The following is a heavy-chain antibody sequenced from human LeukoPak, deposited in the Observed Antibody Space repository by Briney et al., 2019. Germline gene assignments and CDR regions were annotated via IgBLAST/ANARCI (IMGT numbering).Heavy chain of an antibody. Sequence: GGSLRLSCAASGFTFSSYSMNWVRQAPGKGLKWVSYISSSSSTIYYADSVKGRFTISRDNAKNSLYLQMNSLRAEDTAVYYCARGGARRITIFGVAKTPFDYWGQGTLVTVSS. CDR2: ISSSSSTI. D-gene: IGHD3-3*01. V-gene: IGHV3-48*04. CDR1: GFTFSSYS. CDR3: ARGGARRITIFGVAKTPFDY. J-gene: IGHJ4*02.